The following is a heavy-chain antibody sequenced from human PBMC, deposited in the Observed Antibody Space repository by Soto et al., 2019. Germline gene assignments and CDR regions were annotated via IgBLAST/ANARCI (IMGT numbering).Heavy chain of an antibody. CDR1: GGSLSRGGYS. V-gene: IGHV4-61*08. J-gene: IGHJ4*02. CDR2: IYYSGST. Sequence: SETLSLTRAVSGGSLSRGGYSWGWVRQPPGKGLEWIGYIYYSGSTNYNPSLKSRVTISVDTSKNQFSLKLSSVTAADTAVYYCARRYGYSFDYWGQGTLVTVSS. CDR3: ARRYGYSFDY. D-gene: IGHD1-1*01.